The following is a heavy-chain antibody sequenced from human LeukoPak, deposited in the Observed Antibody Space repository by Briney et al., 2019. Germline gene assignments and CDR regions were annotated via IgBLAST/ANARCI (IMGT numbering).Heavy chain of an antibody. Sequence: ASVKVSCKASGYTFTSYGISWVRQAPGQGLKWMGWISAYNGNTNYAQKLQGRVTMTTDTSTSTAYMELRSLRSYDTAVYYCARDRTYYYDSSGYSFDYWGQGTLVTVSS. D-gene: IGHD3-22*01. J-gene: IGHJ4*02. CDR1: GYTFTSYG. CDR2: ISAYNGNT. V-gene: IGHV1-18*01. CDR3: ARDRTYYYDSSGYSFDY.